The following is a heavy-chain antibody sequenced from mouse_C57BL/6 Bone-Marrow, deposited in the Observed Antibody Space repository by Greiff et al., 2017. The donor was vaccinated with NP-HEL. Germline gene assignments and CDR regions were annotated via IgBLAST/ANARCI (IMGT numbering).Heavy chain of an antibody. CDR2: IYPRSGNT. V-gene: IGHV1-81*01. J-gene: IGHJ3*01. CDR1: GYTFTSYG. CDR3: ARWGGLPAWFAY. D-gene: IGHD2-2*01. Sequence: LQESGAELARPGASVKLSCKASGYTFTSYGISWVKQRTGQGLEWIGEIYPRSGNTYYNEKFKGKATLTADKSSSTAYMELRSLTSEDSAVYFCARWGGLPAWFAYWGQGTLVTVSA.